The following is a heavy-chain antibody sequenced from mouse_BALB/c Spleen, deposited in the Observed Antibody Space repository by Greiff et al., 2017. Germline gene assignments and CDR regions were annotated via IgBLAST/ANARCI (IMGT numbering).Heavy chain of an antibody. J-gene: IGHJ3*01. CDR2: ISYSGST. CDR1: GYSITSDYA. Sequence: EVQLQQSGPGLVKPSQSLSLTCTVTGYSITSDYAWNWIRQFPGNKLEWMGYISYSGSTSYNPSLKSRISITRDTSKNQFFLQLNSVTTEDTATYYCARGVWFAYWGQGTLVTVSA. CDR3: ARGVWFAY. V-gene: IGHV3-2*02.